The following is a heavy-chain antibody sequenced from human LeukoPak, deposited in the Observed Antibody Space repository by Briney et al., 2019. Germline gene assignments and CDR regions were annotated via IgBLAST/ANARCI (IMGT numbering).Heavy chain of an antibody. V-gene: IGHV3-23*01. D-gene: IGHD4-17*01. CDR3: AKDLEGYGDYQFDY. Sequence: GGSLRLSCAASGFTFRSYSMSWVRQAPGKGLEWVSAISGSGGSTYYADSVKGRFTISRDNSKNTLYLQMNSLRAEDTAVYYCAKDLEGYGDYQFDYWGQGTLVTVSS. J-gene: IGHJ4*02. CDR2: ISGSGGST. CDR1: GFTFRSYS.